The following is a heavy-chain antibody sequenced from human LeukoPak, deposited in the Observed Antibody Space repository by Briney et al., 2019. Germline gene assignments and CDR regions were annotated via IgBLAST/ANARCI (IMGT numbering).Heavy chain of an antibody. D-gene: IGHD4-17*01. J-gene: IGHJ4*02. CDR1: GGTFSSYA. CDR2: IIPILGIA. CDR3: ARDLRFFDYGDATLGGFDY. V-gene: IGHV1-69*04. Sequence: SVKVSCKASGGTFSSYAISWVRQAPGQGLEWMGRIIPILGIADYAQKFQGRVTITADKSTSAAYMELSSLRSEDTAVYYCARDLRFFDYGDATLGGFDYWGQGTLVTVSS.